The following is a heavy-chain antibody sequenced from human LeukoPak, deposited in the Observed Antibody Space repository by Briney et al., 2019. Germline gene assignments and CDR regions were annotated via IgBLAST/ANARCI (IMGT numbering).Heavy chain of an antibody. CDR2: ISGSGGST. CDR3: AKDGYYYDSSGYYYPDY. D-gene: IGHD3-22*01. CDR1: GFTFSSYA. V-gene: IGHV3-23*01. J-gene: IGHJ4*02. Sequence: RGSLRLSCAASGFTFSSYAMSWVRQAPGKGLEWVSAISGSGGSTYYADSVKGRFTISRDNSKNTLYLQMNSLRAEDTAVYYCAKDGYYYDSSGYYYPDYWGQGTLVTVSS.